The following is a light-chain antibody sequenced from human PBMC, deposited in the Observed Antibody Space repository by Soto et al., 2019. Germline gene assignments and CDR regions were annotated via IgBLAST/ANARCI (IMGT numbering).Light chain of an antibody. J-gene: IGKJ4*01. Sequence: DIQLTQSPSFLSASVGDRVTSTCRASQGISSNLAWYQQKPGKAPKLLNYVASTLQTGVPSRFSGSGSGTEFTLTISSLQPEDFATYYCQQLNGYHLTFGGGTKVEIK. V-gene: IGKV1-9*01. CDR1: QGISSN. CDR3: QQLNGYHLT. CDR2: VAS.